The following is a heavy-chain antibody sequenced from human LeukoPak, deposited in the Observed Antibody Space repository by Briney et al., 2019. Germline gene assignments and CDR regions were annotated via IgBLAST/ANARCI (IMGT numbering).Heavy chain of an antibody. J-gene: IGHJ6*04. D-gene: IGHD6-19*01. CDR3: AKGGSGRHYYSHAMDD. V-gene: IGHV3-30*18. CDR2: VLYDGNIE. Sequence: GGSLRLSCEGSGFSFASYAMHWVRQAPGKGLEWVAIVLYDGNIEYYADSVKGRFTISRDNSKNTLFLQMNSLGAEDTAVYYCAKGGSGRHYYSHAMDDWGKGTTVTVSS. CDR1: GFSFASYA.